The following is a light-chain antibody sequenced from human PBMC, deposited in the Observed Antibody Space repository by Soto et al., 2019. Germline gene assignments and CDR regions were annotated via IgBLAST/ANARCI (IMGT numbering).Light chain of an antibody. CDR3: QQSNNSPYT. Sequence: EVVMTQSPATLSVSPGERATLSCRASQSVSDNLAWYQQKPGQAPRLLIYGASTRATGVPARFSGSGSGTEFTLNISSLQSEDFAVYYCQQSNNSPYTFGQGTKLDIK. J-gene: IGKJ2*01. V-gene: IGKV3-15*01. CDR2: GAS. CDR1: QSVSDN.